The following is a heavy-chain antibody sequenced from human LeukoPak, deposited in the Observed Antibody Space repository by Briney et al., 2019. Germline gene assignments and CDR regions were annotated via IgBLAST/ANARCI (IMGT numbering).Heavy chain of an antibody. CDR2: ISYDGSNK. CDR1: GFTFSSYA. CDR3: AKTYYYDSSGRGPDAFDI. J-gene: IGHJ3*02. V-gene: IGHV3-30*18. D-gene: IGHD3-22*01. Sequence: GGSLRLSCAASGFTFSSYAMHWVRQAPGKGLEWVAVISYDGSNKYYADSVKGRFTISRDNSKNTLYLQMNSLRAEDTAVYYCAKTYYYDSSGRGPDAFDIWGQGTMVTVSS.